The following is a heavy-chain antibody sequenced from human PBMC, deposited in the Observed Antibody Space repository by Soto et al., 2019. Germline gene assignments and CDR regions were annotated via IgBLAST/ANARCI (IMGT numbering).Heavy chain of an antibody. V-gene: IGHV1-69*06. J-gene: IGHJ6*02. CDR2: IIPILGTP. D-gene: IGHD3-10*01. CDR3: ARVGDYGMDV. CDR1: GGTFRTHA. Sequence: QVQLVQSGAEVKKPGSSVEVSCKASGGTFRTHAITWVRQAPGQGLEWMGGIIPILGTPNYAQKFQGRVTIIADKSPSTAYMELSSLRSDDTAVYYCARVGDYGMDVWGQGTTVTVSS.